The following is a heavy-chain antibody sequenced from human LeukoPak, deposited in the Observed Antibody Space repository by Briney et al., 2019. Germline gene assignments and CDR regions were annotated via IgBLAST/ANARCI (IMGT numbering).Heavy chain of an antibody. D-gene: IGHD1-14*01. CDR1: GFTFSSYW. J-gene: IGHJ6*03. CDR3: ARGITWDYYYYFDV. Sequence: TGGSPRLSCAASGFTFSSYWMSWVRQAPGKGLEWVANIKQDGSEKYYVDSVKGRFTISKDNAKNSLYLQMNSLRAEDTAVYYCARGITWDYYYYFDVWGKGTTVIVSS. V-gene: IGHV3-7*01. CDR2: IKQDGSEK.